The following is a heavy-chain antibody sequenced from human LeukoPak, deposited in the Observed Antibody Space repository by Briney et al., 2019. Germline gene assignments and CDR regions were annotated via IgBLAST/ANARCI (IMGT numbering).Heavy chain of an antibody. V-gene: IGHV4-34*01. D-gene: IGHD1-26*01. Sequence: SETLSLTCAVYGGSYSGYYWSWIRQPPEKGLEWIGEINHSGSTNYNPSLKSRVTISVDTSKNQFSLKLSSVTAADTAVYYCARGYSGSYIDYWGQGTLVTVSS. J-gene: IGHJ4*02. CDR1: GGSYSGYY. CDR2: INHSGST. CDR3: ARGYSGSYIDY.